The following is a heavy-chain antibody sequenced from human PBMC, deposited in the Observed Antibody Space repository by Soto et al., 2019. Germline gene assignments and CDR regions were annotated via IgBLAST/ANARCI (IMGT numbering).Heavy chain of an antibody. V-gene: IGHV1-18*04. CDR3: AREGGSNSWYGVGYYYYGMDA. D-gene: IGHD6-13*01. CDR2: LSTYNADP. J-gene: IGHJ6*02. CDR1: DYSFTTYA. Sequence: ASPKASGDASDYSFTTYATSWEQRGPGHGLALMLRLSTYNADPNYAQKVQGRVTMTTDTSTTTAYMERRSLRSDDTAVYFCAREGGSNSWYGVGYYYYGMDAWGQGTTVTVSS.